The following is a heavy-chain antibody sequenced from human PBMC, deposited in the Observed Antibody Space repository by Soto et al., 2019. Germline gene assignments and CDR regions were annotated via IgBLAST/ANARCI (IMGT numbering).Heavy chain of an antibody. CDR2: IHSDGTST. Sequence: EVQLVESGGGLVQPGESLRLSCAASGFTFDYYWMHWVRQAPGKGLVWVSRIHSDGTSTTNADSVKGRFTISRDNAKNTLSLQMNSLRAEDTAVYYCARGDRGAFDLWGQGTVVTVSS. V-gene: IGHV3-74*01. CDR1: GFTFDYYW. D-gene: IGHD1-26*01. CDR3: ARGDRGAFDL. J-gene: IGHJ3*01.